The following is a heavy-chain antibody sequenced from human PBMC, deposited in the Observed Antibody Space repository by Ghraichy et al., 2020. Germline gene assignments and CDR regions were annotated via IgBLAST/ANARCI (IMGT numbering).Heavy chain of an antibody. V-gene: IGHV4-34*01. CDR3: ARNRRPRVVAATSTFDI. Sequence: SETLSLTCAVYGGSFSGYYWSWIRQPPGKGLEWIGEFNHSGSTNYNPSLKSRVTISVDTSKNQFSLKLSSVTAADTAVYYCARNRRPRVVAATSTFDIWGQGTMVTVSS. J-gene: IGHJ3*02. CDR2: FNHSGST. CDR1: GGSFSGYY. D-gene: IGHD2-15*01.